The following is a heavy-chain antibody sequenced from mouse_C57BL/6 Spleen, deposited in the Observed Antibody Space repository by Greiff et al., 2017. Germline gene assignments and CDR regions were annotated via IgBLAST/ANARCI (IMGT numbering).Heavy chain of an antibody. J-gene: IGHJ4*01. CDR3: ARVYYSNAMDY. V-gene: IGHV1-80*01. CDR1: GYAFSSYW. Sequence: QVQLKQSGAELVKPGASVKISCKASGYAFSSYWMNWVKQRPGKGLEWIGQIYPGDGDTNYNGKFKGKATLTADKSSSTAYMQLSSLTSEDSAVYFCARVYYSNAMDYWGQGTSVTVSS. CDR2: IYPGDGDT. D-gene: IGHD2-5*01.